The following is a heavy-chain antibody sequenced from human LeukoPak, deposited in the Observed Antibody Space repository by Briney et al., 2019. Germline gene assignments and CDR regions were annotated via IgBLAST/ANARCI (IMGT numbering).Heavy chain of an antibody. J-gene: IGHJ4*02. Sequence: SVKVSCKASGGTFSSYAISWVRQAPGQGLEWMGGIIPIFGTANYAQKFQGRVTITADESTSTAYMELSSLRSEDTAVYYCARGAEGYSYGYGSDYFDYWGQGTLVTVSS. D-gene: IGHD5-18*01. V-gene: IGHV1-69*13. CDR2: IIPIFGTA. CDR3: ARGAEGYSYGYGSDYFDY. CDR1: GGTFSSYA.